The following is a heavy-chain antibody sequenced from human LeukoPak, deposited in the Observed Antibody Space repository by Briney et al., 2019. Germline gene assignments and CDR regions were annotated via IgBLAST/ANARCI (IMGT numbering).Heavy chain of an antibody. V-gene: IGHV4-4*07. CDR3: ARGSGYYYYYYMDV. CDR2: IYTSGST. J-gene: IGHJ6*03. Sequence: PSETLSLTCTVSGGSISSYYWSWLRQPAGKGLEWIGRIYTSGSTNYNPSLKSRVTMSVDTSKNQFSLKLSSVTAADTAVCYCARGSGYYYYYYMDVWGKGTTVTVSS. D-gene: IGHD2-15*01. CDR1: GGSISSYY.